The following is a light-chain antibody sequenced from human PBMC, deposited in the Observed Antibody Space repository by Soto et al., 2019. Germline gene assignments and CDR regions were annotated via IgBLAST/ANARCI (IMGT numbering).Light chain of an antibody. J-gene: IGLJ1*01. CDR3: CSYAGSYIYYV. Sequence: QSALPQPRSVSGSPGQSVTISCTGTSSDVGGSNYASWYQEHPGKAPKLLIYDVTKRPSGVPDRFSGSKSGNTAYLTISGLQAEDEADYYCCSYAGSYIYYVFGTGTKVTVL. CDR1: SSDVGGSNY. V-gene: IGLV2-11*01. CDR2: DVT.